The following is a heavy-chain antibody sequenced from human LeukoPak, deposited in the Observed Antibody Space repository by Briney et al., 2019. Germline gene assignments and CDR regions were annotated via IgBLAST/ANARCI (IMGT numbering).Heavy chain of an antibody. Sequence: PGGSLRLSSAASGFILSSYEMNWVRQAPGKGLEWLSYISSSGSTIYYADSVKGRFTISRDNAKNSLYLQMNSLRAEDTAVYYCAELAITMIGGVWGKGTTVTISS. CDR2: ISSSGSTI. V-gene: IGHV3-48*03. D-gene: IGHD3-10*02. CDR3: AELAITMIGGV. J-gene: IGHJ6*04. CDR1: GFILSSYE.